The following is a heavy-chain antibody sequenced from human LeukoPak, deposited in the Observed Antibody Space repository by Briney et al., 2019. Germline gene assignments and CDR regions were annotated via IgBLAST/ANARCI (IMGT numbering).Heavy chain of an antibody. CDR1: GGSISSYY. V-gene: IGHV4-59*01. D-gene: IGHD6-19*01. J-gene: IGHJ4*02. Sequence: PSETLSLTCTVSGGSISSYYWSWSRQPPGKGLEWIGYIYNSGRTNYNPSLKSRVTISVDTSKNQFSLKLSSVTAADTAVYYCARMDLSSGWPYFEYWGQGTLVTVSS. CDR3: ARMDLSSGWPYFEY. CDR2: IYNSGRT.